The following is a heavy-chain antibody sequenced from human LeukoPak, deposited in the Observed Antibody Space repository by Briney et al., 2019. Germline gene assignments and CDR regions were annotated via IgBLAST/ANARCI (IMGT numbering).Heavy chain of an antibody. J-gene: IGHJ4*01. V-gene: IGHV3-7*01. CDR2: IKGDGSET. CDR3: TRDDFSGSYCD. D-gene: IGHD1-26*01. Sequence: GGSLRLSCAASGVIFSNNWRSWVRQAPGKGLEWVANIKGDGSETYYVDSVKGRFTISRDNTRNSLYLQMNSLRADDTATYYCTRDDFSGSYCDWGHGTLVTVSS. CDR1: GVIFSNNW.